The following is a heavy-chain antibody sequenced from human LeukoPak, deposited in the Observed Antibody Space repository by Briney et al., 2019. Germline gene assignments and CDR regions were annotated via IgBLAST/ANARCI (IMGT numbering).Heavy chain of an antibody. D-gene: IGHD2-2*01. CDR2: IYYSGST. CDR3: RGYCSSTSCPDAFDI. CDR1: GGSISSSSYY. Sequence: SETLSLTCTVSGGSISSSSYYWGWIRQPPGKGLEWIGSIYYSGSTYYNPSLKSRVTISVDTSKNQFSLKLSSVTAADTAVYYCRGYCSSTSCPDAFDIWGQGTMVTVSS. V-gene: IGHV4-39*01. J-gene: IGHJ3*02.